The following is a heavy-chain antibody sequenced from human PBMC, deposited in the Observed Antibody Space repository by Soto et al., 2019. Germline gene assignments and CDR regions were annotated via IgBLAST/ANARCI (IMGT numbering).Heavy chain of an antibody. V-gene: IGHV3-30*18. CDR2: ISYDGSNK. D-gene: IGHD5-12*01. CDR1: GFTFSSYD. CDR3: AKFFSPYDNYYYYGMDV. Sequence: GGSLRLSCAASGFTFSSYDMHWVRQAPGKGLEWVAVISYDGSNKYYADSVKGRFTISRDNSKNTLYLQMNSLRAEDTAVYYCAKFFSPYDNYYYYGMDVWGQGTTVTVSS. J-gene: IGHJ6*02.